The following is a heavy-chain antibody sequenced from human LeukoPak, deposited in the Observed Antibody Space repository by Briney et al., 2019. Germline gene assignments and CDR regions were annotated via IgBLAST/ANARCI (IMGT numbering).Heavy chain of an antibody. CDR1: GYTFTGYY. J-gene: IGHJ4*02. V-gene: IGHV1-2*02. Sequence: ASVKVSCKASGYTFTGYYMHWVRQAPGQGLEWMGWINPNSGGTNYAQKFRGRVTMTRDTSISTAYMELSRLRSDDTAVYYCARTSDYYGSGIDYWGQGTLVTVSS. CDR2: INPNSGGT. D-gene: IGHD3-10*01. CDR3: ARTSDYYGSGIDY.